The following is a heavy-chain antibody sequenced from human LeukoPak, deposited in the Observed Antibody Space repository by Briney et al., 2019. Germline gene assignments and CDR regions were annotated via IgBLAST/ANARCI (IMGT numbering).Heavy chain of an antibody. V-gene: IGHV3-15*01. CDR1: GLTFSNAW. D-gene: IGHD3-10*01. CDR2: IKSKTDGGTT. Sequence: PGGSLRLSCAASGLTFSNAWMSWVRQAPGKGLEWVGRIKSKTDGGTTDYAAPVKGRFTISRDDSKNTLYLQMNSLKTEDTAVYYCTTDLFWEYYYGAFDIWGQGTMVTVSS. J-gene: IGHJ3*02. CDR3: TTDLFWEYYYGAFDI.